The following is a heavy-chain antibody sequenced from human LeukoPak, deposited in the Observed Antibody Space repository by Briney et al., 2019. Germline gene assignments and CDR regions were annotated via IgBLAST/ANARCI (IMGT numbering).Heavy chain of an antibody. V-gene: IGHV4-34*01. Sequence: SETLSLTCAVSGGSFRGYYWTWIRQPPGKGLEGLGEINHSGSANFNPSLKSRVTISLDTSKNQFSLRISSLTPADPAVYYCAKGQGTVTPHWGQGTLVTVSS. CDR3: AKGQGTVTPH. D-gene: IGHD4-17*01. J-gene: IGHJ4*02. CDR2: INHSGSA. CDR1: GGSFRGYY.